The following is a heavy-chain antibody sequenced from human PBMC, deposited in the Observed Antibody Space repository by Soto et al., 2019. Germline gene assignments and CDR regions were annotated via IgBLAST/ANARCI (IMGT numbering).Heavy chain of an antibody. D-gene: IGHD2-8*01. Sequence: GSLSVSCAASGFSFSSYAMGWVRQAPGKGLEWVSAISGSGGSKYYADSVKGRFTISRDNSKNTLYLQMNSLRAEDTAVYYCAKSNAMVYADLGDYWGQGTLVTVSS. CDR2: ISGSGGSK. J-gene: IGHJ4*02. CDR3: AKSNAMVYADLGDY. V-gene: IGHV3-23*01. CDR1: GFSFSSYA.